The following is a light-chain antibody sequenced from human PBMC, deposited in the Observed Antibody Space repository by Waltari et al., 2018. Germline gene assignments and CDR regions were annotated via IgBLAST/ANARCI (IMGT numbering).Light chain of an antibody. CDR2: GAS. V-gene: IGKV3-15*01. Sequence: IVMTQSPATLSVSPGESVTLSCRASESISRNLAWYQRKPGQAPRLLIYGASTRTTGIPARFSGSGSGTEFTLTISSLQSEDFAIYYCQQFNTWISFGQGTRLEIK. CDR1: ESISRN. CDR3: QQFNTWIS. J-gene: IGKJ5*01.